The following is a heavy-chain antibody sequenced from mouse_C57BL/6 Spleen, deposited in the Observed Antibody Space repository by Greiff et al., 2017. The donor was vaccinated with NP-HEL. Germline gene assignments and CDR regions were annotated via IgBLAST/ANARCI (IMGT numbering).Heavy chain of an antibody. CDR2: IRNKANGYTT. CDR3: ARKYYGNYYAMDY. CDR1: GFTFTDYY. J-gene: IGHJ4*01. V-gene: IGHV7-3*01. D-gene: IGHD1-1*01. Sequence: EVQLVESGGGLVQPGGSLSLSCAASGFTFTDYYMSWVRQPPGKALEWLGFIRNKANGYTTEYSASVKGRFTISRDNSQSILYLQMNALRAEDSATYYCARKYYGNYYAMDYWGQGTSVTVSS.